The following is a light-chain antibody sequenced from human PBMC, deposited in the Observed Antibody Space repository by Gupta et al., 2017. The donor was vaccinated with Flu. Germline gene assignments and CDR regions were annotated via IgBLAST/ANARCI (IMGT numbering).Light chain of an antibody. CDR2: ENE. CDR3: QSDGRNKRYV. V-gene: IGLV6-57*01. Sequence: TIACTRSSGSSARSSVKWYQQRPGSPPTAVIYENEQRDSGGTDGCSGSIDRSSNSASLTIAGLRKEDEADYYCQSDGRNKRYVFGTGTNVAVL. CDR1: SGSSARSS. J-gene: IGLJ1*01.